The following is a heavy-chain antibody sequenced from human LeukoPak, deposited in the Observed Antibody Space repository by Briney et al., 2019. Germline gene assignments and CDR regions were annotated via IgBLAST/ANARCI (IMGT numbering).Heavy chain of an antibody. Sequence: GGSLRLSCVASGFTFNSHGMNWFRQAPGKGLEWVAVIHYDGSKKNYADSVKGRFTISRDNPKNRLYLQMNSLRVEDTAVYYCAKDRGPRHDYTDSGEGFDPWGQGTQVTVSS. CDR2: IHYDGSKK. CDR1: GFTFNSHG. V-gene: IGHV3-30*02. D-gene: IGHD4-17*01. J-gene: IGHJ5*02. CDR3: AKDRGPRHDYTDSGEGFDP.